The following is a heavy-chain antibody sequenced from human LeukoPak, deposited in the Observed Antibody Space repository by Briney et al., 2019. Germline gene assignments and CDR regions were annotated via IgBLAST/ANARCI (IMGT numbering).Heavy chain of an antibody. J-gene: IGHJ6*02. CDR1: GGSISSYY. CDR3: AKVPYSDYGSGRPPFMDA. D-gene: IGHD3-10*01. CDR2: ISGSGDST. V-gene: IGHV3-23*01. Sequence: PSETLSLTCTVSGGSISSYYWSWIRQPPGKGLEWVSTISGSGDSTYYADSVKGRLTISRDNFKNTLHLQMNSLRAEDTALYYCAKVPYSDYGSGRPPFMDAWGQGTTVTVSS.